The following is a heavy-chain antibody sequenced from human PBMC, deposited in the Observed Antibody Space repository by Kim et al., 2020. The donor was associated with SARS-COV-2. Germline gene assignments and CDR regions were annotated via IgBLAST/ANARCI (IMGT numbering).Heavy chain of an antibody. CDR3: AKDNGGYEWNDYYEMDV. D-gene: IGHD3-3*01. CDR2: ITGTGGNT. V-gene: IGHV3-23*01. J-gene: IGHJ6*03. CDR1: EFTFGNFA. Sequence: GGSLRLSCEASEFTFGNFAMTWVRQAPGKGLEWVSAITGTGGNTYYADSVKGRSTISRDNSKKALFLQIHSLRAEDTAIYYCAKDNGGYEWNDYYEMDVWGKGTTITVSS.